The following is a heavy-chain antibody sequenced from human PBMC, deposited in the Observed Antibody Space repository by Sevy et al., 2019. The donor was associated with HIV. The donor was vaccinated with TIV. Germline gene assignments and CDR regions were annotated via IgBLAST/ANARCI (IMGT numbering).Heavy chain of an antibody. Sequence: GGSLRLSCVASGFTFSSYEMNWVRQAPGKGLEWVSYISNSGTSMYYSDSVKGRFTISRDNARNSLYLQMNSLRAEDTAVYYCASDLPPSATTVAHFDCWGQGTLVIVSS. D-gene: IGHD4-17*01. CDR1: GFTFSSYE. CDR3: ASDLPPSATTVAHFDC. V-gene: IGHV3-48*03. CDR2: ISNSGTSM. J-gene: IGHJ4*02.